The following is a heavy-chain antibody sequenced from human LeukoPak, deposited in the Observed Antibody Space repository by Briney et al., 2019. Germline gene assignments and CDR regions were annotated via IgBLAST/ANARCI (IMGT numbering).Heavy chain of an antibody. J-gene: IGHJ4*02. D-gene: IGHD1-26*01. CDR2: IYHRGST. Sequence: SETLSLTCTVSGGSISSYYWSWIRQPPGKGLEWIGSIYHRGSTYYNPSLKSRVTISVDTSKNQFSLKLSSVTAADTAMYYCARLRRVGATPFDYWGQGTLVTVSS. CDR1: GGSISSYY. CDR3: ARLRRVGATPFDY. V-gene: IGHV4-59*08.